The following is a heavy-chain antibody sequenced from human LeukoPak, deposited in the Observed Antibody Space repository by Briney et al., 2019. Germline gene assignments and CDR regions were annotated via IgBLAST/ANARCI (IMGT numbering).Heavy chain of an antibody. V-gene: IGHV1-2*02. CDR3: ARGSGAPWWPTDY. J-gene: IGHJ4*02. Sequence: GASVKVSCKTSGYTFIGYYMHWVRQAPGQGLEWMGWINPNSGDTNYAQKFQGSVTMTSDTSISTVYMELSRLRSDDTAVYYCARGSGAPWWPTDYWGQGTLVTVSS. CDR2: INPNSGDT. D-gene: IGHD3-10*01. CDR1: GYTFIGYY.